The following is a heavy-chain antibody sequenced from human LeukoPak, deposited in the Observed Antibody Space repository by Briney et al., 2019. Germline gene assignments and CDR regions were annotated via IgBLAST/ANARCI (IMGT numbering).Heavy chain of an antibody. CDR1: GYTFTGYY. CDR2: INPNSGGT. V-gene: IGHV1-2*02. D-gene: IGHD3-3*01. J-gene: IGHJ6*03. Sequence: ASVKVSCKASGYTFTGYYMHWVRQAPGQGLEWMGWINPNSGGTNYAQKFQGRVTMTRDTSISTAYMELSRLRSDDTAVYYCARADYDFWSGYLRTYYYYMDVWGKGTTVTVSS. CDR3: ARADYDFWSGYLRTYYYYMDV.